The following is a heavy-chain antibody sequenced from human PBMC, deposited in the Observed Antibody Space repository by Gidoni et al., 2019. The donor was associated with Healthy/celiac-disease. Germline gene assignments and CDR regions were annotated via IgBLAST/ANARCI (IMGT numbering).Heavy chain of an antibody. D-gene: IGHD3-16*02. CDR2: ISYDGSNK. CDR3: ASLHLGELSLFDY. V-gene: IGHV3-30-3*01. J-gene: IGHJ4*02. CDR1: GFTFSGYA. Sequence: QVQLVASGGGVVQPGRSLRLSCAASGFTFSGYAMHWVRQAPGKGLEWVAVISYDGSNKYYADSVKGRFTISRDNSKNTLYLQMNSLRAEDTAVYYCASLHLGELSLFDYWGQGTLVTVSS.